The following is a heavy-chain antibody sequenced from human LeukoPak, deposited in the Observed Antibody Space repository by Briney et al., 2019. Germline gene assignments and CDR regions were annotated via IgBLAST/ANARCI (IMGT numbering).Heavy chain of an antibody. J-gene: IGHJ3*02. CDR2: ISSTSYSK. V-gene: IGHV3-21*06. CDR1: GFTFRTYS. CDR3: ATRVTADSYDASDI. Sequence: GGSLRLSCAGSGFTFRTYSMNWFRQAPGKGLEWVSSISSTSYSKYYADSVKGRFTISRDNDKNSLYLQMNSLRAEDTALYYCATRVTADSYDASDIWGQGTTVTVSS. D-gene: IGHD6-13*01.